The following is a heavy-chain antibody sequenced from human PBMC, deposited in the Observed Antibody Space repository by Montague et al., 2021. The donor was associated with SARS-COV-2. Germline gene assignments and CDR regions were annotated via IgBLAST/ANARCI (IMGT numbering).Heavy chain of an antibody. CDR3: ANSGERYQRGVWYYLDY. J-gene: IGHJ4*02. CDR2: ISGSGSST. Sequence: SLRLSCAASGFTFNVYAMSWVRQAPGKGLEWASTISGSGSSTYYADSVKGRFTISRDNSKNTMYLQMNSLRAEDTAVYYCANSGERYQRGVWYYLDYWGQGTIVTVSS. D-gene: IGHD1-1*01. V-gene: IGHV3-23*01. CDR1: GFTFNVYA.